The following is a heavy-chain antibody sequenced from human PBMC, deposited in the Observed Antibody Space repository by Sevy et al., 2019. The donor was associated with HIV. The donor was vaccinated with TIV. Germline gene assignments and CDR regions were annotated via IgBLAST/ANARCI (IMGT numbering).Heavy chain of an antibody. CDR3: AQIDYYDSSGYYYDY. CDR2: ISGSGGST. J-gene: IGHJ4*02. V-gene: IGHV3-23*01. Sequence: GGSLRLSCAASGFTFSSYAMSWVRQAPGKGLEWVSAISGSGGSTYYADSVKGRLTISRDNSKNTLYLQMNSLRAEDTAVYYCAQIDYYDSSGYYYDYWGQGTLVTVSS. D-gene: IGHD3-22*01. CDR1: GFTFSSYA.